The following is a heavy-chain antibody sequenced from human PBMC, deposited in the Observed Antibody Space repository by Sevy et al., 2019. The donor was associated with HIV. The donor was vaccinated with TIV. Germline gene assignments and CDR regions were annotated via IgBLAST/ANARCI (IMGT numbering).Heavy chain of an antibody. J-gene: IGHJ4*02. CDR3: ARGPSLIVAGAAGYLDY. V-gene: IGHV3-33*01. D-gene: IGHD2-21*01. CDR1: GFTFSSFG. Sequence: GGSLRLSCTASGFTFSSFGIHWVRQAPGKGLEWVALMWYDGNNKYYADSVKGGLPISRDSSKNTLYLQMNNLRAEDTAVYYCARGPSLIVAGAAGYLDYWGQGTLVTVSS. CDR2: MWYDGNNK.